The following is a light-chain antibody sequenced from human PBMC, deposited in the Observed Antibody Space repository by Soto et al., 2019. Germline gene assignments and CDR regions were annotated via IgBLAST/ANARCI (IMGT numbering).Light chain of an antibody. CDR1: SSNIGAGYD. J-gene: IGLJ1*01. V-gene: IGLV1-40*01. CDR3: QSYDSSLSVYV. Sequence: QSVLTQPPSVSGAPGQRVTISCTGSSSNIGAGYDVHWYQQLPGTAPKLLIYGNSNRPSGVPDRFSGSKSGTSASLAITGLQAGDEADYYCQSYDSSLSVYVFGSGTKLTVL. CDR2: GNS.